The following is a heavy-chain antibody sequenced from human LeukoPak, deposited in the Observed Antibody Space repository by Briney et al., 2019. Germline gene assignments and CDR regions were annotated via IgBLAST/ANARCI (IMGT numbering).Heavy chain of an antibody. CDR2: INPNSGGT. D-gene: IGHD2-21*01. CDR3: ARADRLHGGPYLIGP. J-gene: IGHJ5*02. CDR1: GYSFTDYC. Sequence: ASVKVSCKTSGYSFTDYCMHWVRQAPGQGLEWMGWINPNSGGTSSAQKFQGRVTMTRDTSITTVYMEMSWLTSDDTAIYYCARADRLHGGPYLIGPWGQGTLVTVSS. V-gene: IGHV1-2*02.